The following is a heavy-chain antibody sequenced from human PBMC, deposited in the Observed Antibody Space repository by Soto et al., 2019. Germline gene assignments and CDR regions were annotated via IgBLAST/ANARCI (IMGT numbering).Heavy chain of an antibody. CDR2: INHSGST. D-gene: IGHD3-3*01. CDR3: ARERQSITIFGVVIQNDAFDI. CDR1: GGSFSGYY. Sequence: PSETLSLTCAVYGGSFSGYYWSWIRQPPGKGLEWIGEINHSGSTNYNPSLKSRVTISVDTSKNQFSLKLSSVTAADTAVYYCARERQSITIFGVVIQNDAFDIWGQGTMVTVS. V-gene: IGHV4-34*01. J-gene: IGHJ3*02.